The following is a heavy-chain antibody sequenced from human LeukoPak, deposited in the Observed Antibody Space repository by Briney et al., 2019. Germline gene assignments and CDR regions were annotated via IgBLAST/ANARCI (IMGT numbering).Heavy chain of an antibody. CDR1: GGSFSGYY. CDR3: ARAFRVPGYCSGGSCRRWFDP. D-gene: IGHD2-15*01. CDR2: INRSGST. V-gene: IGHV4-34*01. Sequence: SETLSLTCAVYGGSFSGYYWSWIRQPPGKGLEWIGEINRSGSTNYNPSLKSRVTISVDTSKNQFSLKLSSVTAADTAVYYCARAFRVPGYCSGGSCRRWFDPWGQGTLVTVSS. J-gene: IGHJ5*02.